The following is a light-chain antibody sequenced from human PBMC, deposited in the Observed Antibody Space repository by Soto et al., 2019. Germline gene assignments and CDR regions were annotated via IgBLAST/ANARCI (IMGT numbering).Light chain of an antibody. CDR2: DVT. J-gene: IGLJ3*02. Sequence: QSVLTQPASVSGSPGQSITISCTGTSSDIGGYNYVSWYQQHQGKVPKLLIYDVTNRPSGISNRFSGSKSGNTASLTISGLQAEDEADYYCSSYGSSNTVVFGGGTQLTVL. CDR1: SSDIGGYNY. V-gene: IGLV2-14*01. CDR3: SSYGSSNTVV.